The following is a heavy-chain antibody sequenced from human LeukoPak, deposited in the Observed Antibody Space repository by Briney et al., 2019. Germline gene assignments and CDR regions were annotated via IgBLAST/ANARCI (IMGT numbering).Heavy chain of an antibody. J-gene: IGHJ4*02. D-gene: IGHD6-6*01. V-gene: IGHV3-9*01. CDR2: ISWNSGSI. CDR1: GFTFDDYA. Sequence: GGSLRLSCAASGFTFDDYAMHWVRQAPGKGLEWVSGISWNSGSIGYADSVKGRFTISRDNAKNSLYLQMNSLRAEDTALYYCAKGKGAARRSFDYWGQGTLVTVSS. CDR3: AKGKGAARRSFDY.